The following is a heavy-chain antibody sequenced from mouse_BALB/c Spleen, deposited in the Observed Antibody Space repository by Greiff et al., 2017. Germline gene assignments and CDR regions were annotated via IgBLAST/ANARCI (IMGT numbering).Heavy chain of an antibody. Sequence: EVHLVESGAELVKPGASVKLSCTASGFNIKDTYMHWVKQRPEQGLEWIGRIDPANGNTKYDPKFQGKATITADTSSNTAYLQLSSLTSEDTAVYYCARWDYDAGYWGQGTTLTVSS. J-gene: IGHJ2*01. CDR3: ARWDYDAGY. D-gene: IGHD2-4*01. CDR2: IDPANGNT. V-gene: IGHV14-3*02. CDR1: GFNIKDTY.